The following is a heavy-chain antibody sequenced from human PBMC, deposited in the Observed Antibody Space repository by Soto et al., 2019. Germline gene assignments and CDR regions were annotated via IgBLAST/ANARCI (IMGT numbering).Heavy chain of an antibody. Sequence: QVQLVQSGAEVKKPGASVKVSCKASGYTFTSYAMHWVRQAPGQRLEWMGWINAGNGNTKYSQKFQGRVTITRDTSGGTGYMELGRLRSEDTAVDYCAGGERFWSGGWCYDIISWFFDLWGRGTLVTVSS. CDR2: INAGNGNT. CDR3: AGGERFWSGGWCYDIISWFFDL. CDR1: GYTFTSYA. D-gene: IGHD2-15*01. V-gene: IGHV1-3*01. J-gene: IGHJ2*01.